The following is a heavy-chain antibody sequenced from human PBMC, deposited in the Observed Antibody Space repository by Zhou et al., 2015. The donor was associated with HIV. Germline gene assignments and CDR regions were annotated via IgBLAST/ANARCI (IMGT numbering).Heavy chain of an antibody. CDR1: GGTFSSYA. D-gene: IGHD1-1*01. CDR3: ARNRYNWNDDWDYGMDV. V-gene: IGHV1-69*12. J-gene: IGHJ6*02. CDR2: IIPIFGTA. Sequence: QVQLVQSGAEVKKPGSSVKVSCKASGGTFSSYAISWVRQAPGQGLEWMGGIIPIFGTANYAQKFQGRVTITADESTSTAYMELSSLRSEDTAVYYCARNRYNWNDDWDYGMDVWGQGTTVTVSS.